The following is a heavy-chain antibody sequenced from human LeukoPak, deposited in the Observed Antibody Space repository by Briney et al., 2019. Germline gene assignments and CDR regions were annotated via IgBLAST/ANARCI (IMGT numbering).Heavy chain of an antibody. V-gene: IGHV3-23*01. CDR3: ARIGFGYSYGSGLDY. Sequence: SGGSLRLSCAASGFTLSSYAMSWVRQAPGKGLEWVSAISDTGNTYHADSVKGRFTISRDSSKNTLFLEMNSLRVEDTAKYYCARIGFGYSYGSGLDYWGQGTQVTVSS. CDR1: GFTLSSYA. CDR2: ISDTGNT. D-gene: IGHD5-18*01. J-gene: IGHJ4*02.